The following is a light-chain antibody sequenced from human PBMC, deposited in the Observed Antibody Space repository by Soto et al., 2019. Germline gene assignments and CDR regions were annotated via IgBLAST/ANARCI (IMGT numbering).Light chain of an antibody. V-gene: IGLV3-9*01. CDR1: KIGSKN. CDR2: RDF. J-gene: IGLJ1*01. CDR3: QVWDSSAV. Sequence: SYELTQPLSVSVALGQTARITCGGNKIGSKNVQWYQQKPGQAPVLVIYRDFNRPSGIPERFSGSNSGNTATLTISRAQAGDEADYYCQVWDSSAVFGTGTKVTDL.